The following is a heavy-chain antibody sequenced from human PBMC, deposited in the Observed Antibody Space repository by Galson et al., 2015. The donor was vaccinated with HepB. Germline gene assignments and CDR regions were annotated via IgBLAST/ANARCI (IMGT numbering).Heavy chain of an antibody. Sequence: SLRLSCAASGFIFSDYYMSWIRQAPGKGLEWVSYISSTGSTIYLADSMKGRFTISRDNAKNSLYLQMNSLRAEDAAVYYCARVDSREGSDYYYYYYGLDVSGQGPTVTVSS. CDR1: GFIFSDYY. D-gene: IGHD2-21*01. V-gene: IGHV3-11*01. CDR2: ISSTGSTI. CDR3: ARVDSREGSDYYYYYYGLDV. J-gene: IGHJ6*02.